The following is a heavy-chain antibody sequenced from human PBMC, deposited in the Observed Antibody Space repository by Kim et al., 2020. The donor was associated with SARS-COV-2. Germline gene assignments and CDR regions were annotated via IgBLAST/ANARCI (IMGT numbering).Heavy chain of an antibody. D-gene: IGHD3-22*01. J-gene: IGHJ6*02. V-gene: IGHV3-11*06. CDR3: AREEDNDSSDNYYGMDV. CDR1: GFTFSDYY. Sequence: GGSLRLSCAASGFTFSDYYMSWIRQAPGKGLEWVSYISSSSSYTNYADSVKGRFTISRDNAKNSLYLQMNSLRAEDTAVYYCAREEDNDSSDNYYGMDVWGQGTTVTVSS. CDR2: ISSSSSYT.